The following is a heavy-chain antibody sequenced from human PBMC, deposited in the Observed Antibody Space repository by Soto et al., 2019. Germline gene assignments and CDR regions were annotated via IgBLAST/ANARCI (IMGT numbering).Heavy chain of an antibody. CDR2: VYYTGNT. J-gene: IGHJ4*02. Sequence: LSLTRTVSGASMSNYYGSLIRQPPGKGLEHIGYVYYTGNTNYNPSLRSRVTISVDTSNNQFSLKLTSVTTADTAIYYCARSGHTFGGVVWGRGILVTVSS. CDR1: GASMSNYY. V-gene: IGHV4-59*01. CDR3: ARSGHTFGGVV. D-gene: IGHD3-16*01.